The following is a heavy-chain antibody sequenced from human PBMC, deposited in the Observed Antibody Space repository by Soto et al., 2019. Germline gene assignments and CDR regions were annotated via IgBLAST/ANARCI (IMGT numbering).Heavy chain of an antibody. CDR2: IYYSGST. CDR3: ARDAPPVVPAVEPYYYYYGMDV. Sequence: QVQLQESGPGLVKPSQTLSLTCTVSGGSISSGGYYWSWIRQHPGKGLEWIGYIYYSGSTYYNPSLKSRVTLSVDTSKNQFSLKLSSVTAADTAVYYCARDAPPVVPAVEPYYYYYGMDVWGQGTTVTVSS. D-gene: IGHD2-2*01. V-gene: IGHV4-31*03. CDR1: GGSISSGGYY. J-gene: IGHJ6*02.